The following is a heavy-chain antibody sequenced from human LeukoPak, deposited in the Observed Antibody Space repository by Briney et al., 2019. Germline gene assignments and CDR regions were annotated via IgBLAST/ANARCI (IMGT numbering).Heavy chain of an antibody. D-gene: IGHD6-19*01. V-gene: IGHV4-59*01. CDR2: IYYSGST. J-gene: IGHJ6*03. Sequence: PSETLSLTCTVSGGSISSYYWSWIRQPPGKGLEWIGYIYYSGSTNYNPSLKSRVTISVDTSKNQFSLKLSSVTAADTAVYYCAGGYSSGWFYYYYMDVWGKGTTVTISS. CDR3: AGGYSSGWFYYYYMDV. CDR1: GGSISSYY.